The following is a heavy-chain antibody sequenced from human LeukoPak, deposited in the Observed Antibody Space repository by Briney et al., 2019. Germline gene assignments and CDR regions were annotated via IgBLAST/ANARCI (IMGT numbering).Heavy chain of an antibody. D-gene: IGHD3-10*01. J-gene: IGHJ5*02. Sequence: SVKVSCMASGGTFSSYAISWVRQAPGQGLEWMGGIIPIFGTANYAQKFQGRVTITADESTSTAYMELSSLRSEDTAVYYCARVAMGRGVAYLGFDPWGQGTLVTVSS. CDR3: ARVAMGRGVAYLGFDP. V-gene: IGHV1-69*13. CDR1: GGTFSSYA. CDR2: IIPIFGTA.